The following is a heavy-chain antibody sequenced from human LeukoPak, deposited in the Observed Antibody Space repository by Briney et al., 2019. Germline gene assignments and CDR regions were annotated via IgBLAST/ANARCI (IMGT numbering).Heavy chain of an antibody. CDR1: GFTVSSNY. D-gene: IGHD3-10*01. CDR2: IYSADTT. J-gene: IGHJ4*02. Sequence: GGSLRLSCAVSGFTVSSNYMNWVRQAPGKGLEWVSVIYSADTTHYAESVKGRFTISRDNSKNTLYLQMNSLGAEDTAVYYCARGSLDGSGSYPLFDYWGQGTLVTVSS. V-gene: IGHV3-66*01. CDR3: ARGSLDGSGSYPLFDY.